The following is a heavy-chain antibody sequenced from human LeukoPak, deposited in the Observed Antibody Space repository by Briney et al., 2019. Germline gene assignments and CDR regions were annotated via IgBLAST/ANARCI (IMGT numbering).Heavy chain of an antibody. V-gene: IGHV3-21*01. CDR3: ASDIAAHRAGYMDV. CDR1: GFTFSSYT. Sequence: GGSLRLSCAASGFTFSSYTMNWVRQAPGKGLEWVSSISSSSSYIYYADSVKGRFTISRDNAKNSLYLQMNSLRAEDTAVYYCASDIAAHRAGYMDVWGKGTTVTVSS. D-gene: IGHD6-13*01. J-gene: IGHJ6*03. CDR2: ISSSSSYI.